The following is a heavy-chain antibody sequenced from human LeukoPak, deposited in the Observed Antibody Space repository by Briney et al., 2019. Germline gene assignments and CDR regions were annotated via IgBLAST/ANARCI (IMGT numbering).Heavy chain of an antibody. V-gene: IGHV5-51*01. Sequence: GESLKISCKGSGYSFTSYWIGWVRQMPGEGLGWIGIIYPGYSHTRYSPSFQGQVTISADKSISTAYLQWSSLKASDTAMYYCARPRYSYAMYYFDYSGQGTLVTVSS. CDR2: IYPGYSHT. D-gene: IGHD5-18*01. J-gene: IGHJ4*02. CDR1: GYSFTSYW. CDR3: ARPRYSYAMYYFDY.